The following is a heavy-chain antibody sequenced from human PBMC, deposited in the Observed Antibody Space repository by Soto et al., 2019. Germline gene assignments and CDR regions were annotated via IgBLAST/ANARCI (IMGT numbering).Heavy chain of an antibody. D-gene: IGHD3-22*01. CDR2: MYYSGTA. V-gene: IGHV4-59*11. J-gene: IGHJ4*02. CDR1: GGSINNHY. CDR3: ARSYEIGGFSSIGY. Sequence: QVQLQESGPGLVKPSETLSLSCTVSGGSINNHYWNWIRQPPGKGLEWIGHMYYSGTANYNPPLKSRITMSVDTSKNQFSLKLTSVTAADTAVYYCARSYEIGGFSSIGYWGQGTLVTVSS.